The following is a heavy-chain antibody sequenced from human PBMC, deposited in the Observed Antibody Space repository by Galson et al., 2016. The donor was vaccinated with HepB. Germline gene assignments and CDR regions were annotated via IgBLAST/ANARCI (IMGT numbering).Heavy chain of an antibody. D-gene: IGHD1-7*01. CDR3: ARHAGTSYENYYMDV. CDR1: GGSISSSYY. Sequence: LSLTCTVSGGSISSSYYWAWIRQPPGKGLEWIASIYYSGTSYYKPSLTSRVTISVDTSKSQFSLKVRSVTAADTAVYYCARHAGTSYENYYMDVWGRGTTVAVPS. CDR2: IYYSGTS. V-gene: IGHV4-39*01. J-gene: IGHJ6*03.